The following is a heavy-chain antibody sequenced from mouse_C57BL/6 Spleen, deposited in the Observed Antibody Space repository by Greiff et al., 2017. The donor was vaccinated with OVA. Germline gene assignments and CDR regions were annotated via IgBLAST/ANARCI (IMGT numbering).Heavy chain of an antibody. CDR1: GFTFSDYY. Sequence: EVQVVESGGGLVQPGGSLKLSCAASGFTFSDYYMYWVRQTPEKRLEWVAYISNGGGSTYYPDTVKGRFTISRDNAKNTLYLQMSRLKSEDTAMYYCARQSSMVTTRAMDYWGQGTSVTVSS. CDR2: ISNGGGST. D-gene: IGHD2-2*01. J-gene: IGHJ4*01. CDR3: ARQSSMVTTRAMDY. V-gene: IGHV5-12*01.